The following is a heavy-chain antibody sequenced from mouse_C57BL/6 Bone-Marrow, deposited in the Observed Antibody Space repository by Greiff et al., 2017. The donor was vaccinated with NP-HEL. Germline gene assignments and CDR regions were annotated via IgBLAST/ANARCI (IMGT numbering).Heavy chain of an antibody. CDR3: ARGYFDV. Sequence: QVQLQQSGPELVKPGASVKISCKASGYAFSSSWMNWVKQRPGKGLEWIGRIYPGDGDTNYNGKFKGKATLTADKSSSTAYMQLSSLTSEDSAVYFCARGYFDVWGTGTTVTVSS. CDR2: IYPGDGDT. V-gene: IGHV1-82*01. J-gene: IGHJ1*03. CDR1: GYAFSSSW.